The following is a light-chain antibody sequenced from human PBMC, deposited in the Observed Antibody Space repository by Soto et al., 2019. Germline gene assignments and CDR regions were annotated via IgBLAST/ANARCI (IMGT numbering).Light chain of an antibody. CDR1: SNDVGGYNY. CDR2: EVS. V-gene: IGLV2-14*01. Sequence: QSALTQPASVSGSPGQSITISCTGGSNDVGGYNYVSWYQQHPGKAPKLILYEVSNRPSGVPHRFSGSKSANTASLTISGLQTEDEADYYCSSYTTSSSYVFGTGTKVTVL. J-gene: IGLJ1*01. CDR3: SSYTTSSSYV.